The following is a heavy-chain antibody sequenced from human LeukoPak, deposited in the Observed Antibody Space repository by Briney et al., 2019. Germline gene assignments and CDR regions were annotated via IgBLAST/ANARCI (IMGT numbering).Heavy chain of an antibody. CDR1: GGTFSSYA. D-gene: IGHD2-21*02. V-gene: IGHV1-69*01. CDR2: IIPIFGTA. J-gene: IGHJ4*02. Sequence: GFSVKVSCKASGGTFSSYAISWVRQAPGQGLEWMGGIIPIFGTANYAQKFQGRVTITADESTSTAYMELSSLRSEDTAVYYCARDDCGGDCYLGYWGQGTLVTVSS. CDR3: ARDDCGGDCYLGY.